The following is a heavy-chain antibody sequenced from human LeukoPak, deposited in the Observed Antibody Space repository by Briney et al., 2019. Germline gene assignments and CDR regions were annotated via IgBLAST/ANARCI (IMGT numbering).Heavy chain of an antibody. CDR1: GFTLSSYA. D-gene: IGHD5-24*01. CDR2: ISYEGSNK. CDR3: ARGGMATTKVGYFDY. J-gene: IGHJ4*02. Sequence: GGSLRLSCAASGFTLSSYAMHWVRQAPGKGLEWVAVISYEGSNKYYADSVKGRFTISRDNSKNTLYLQMNSLRAEDTAVYYCARGGMATTKVGYFDYWGQGTLVTVSS. V-gene: IGHV3-30-3*01.